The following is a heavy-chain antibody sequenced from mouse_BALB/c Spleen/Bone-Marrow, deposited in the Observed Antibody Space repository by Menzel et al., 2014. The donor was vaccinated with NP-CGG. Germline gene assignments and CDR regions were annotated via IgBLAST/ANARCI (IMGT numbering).Heavy chain of an antibody. CDR3: ASNGNFFAMDS. CDR2: IWSDGST. Sequence: VKLVESGPGLVAPSQSLSITCTISGFSLTRYGVHWVRQPPGKGLEWLVVIWSDGSTTYNSALKSRLSITKDNSKSQVFLKMNSLQTDDTAMYYCASNGNFFAMDSWGQGASVTVSS. D-gene: IGHD2-1*01. CDR1: GFSLTRYG. J-gene: IGHJ4*01. V-gene: IGHV2-6-1*01.